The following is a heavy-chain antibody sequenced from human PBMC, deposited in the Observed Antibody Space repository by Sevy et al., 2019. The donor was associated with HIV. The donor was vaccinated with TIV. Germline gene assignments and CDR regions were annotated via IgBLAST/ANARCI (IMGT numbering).Heavy chain of an antibody. CDR2: IYYSGST. V-gene: IGHV4-39*01. Sequence: SETLSLTCTVSGGSISSSSYYWGWIRQPPGKGLEWIGSIYYSGSTYYNPSLKSRVTISVDTSKNQFSLKLSSVTAADTAAYYCARNGGERNYYDSSGYFFDLWGRGTLVTVSS. CDR1: GGSISSSSYY. D-gene: IGHD3-22*01. CDR3: ARNGGERNYYDSSGYFFDL. J-gene: IGHJ2*01.